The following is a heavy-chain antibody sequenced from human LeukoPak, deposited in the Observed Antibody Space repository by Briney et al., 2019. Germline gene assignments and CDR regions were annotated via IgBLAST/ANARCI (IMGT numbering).Heavy chain of an antibody. CDR3: ARERGYSGGNDY. CDR2: ISYDGSNK. J-gene: IGHJ4*02. CDR1: GFTFSSYG. V-gene: IGHV3-30*03. D-gene: IGHD5-12*01. Sequence: GRSLRLSCAASGFTFSSYGMHWVRQAPGKGLEWVAVISYDGSNKYYADSVKGRFTISRDNSKNTLYLQMNSLRAEDTAVYYCARERGYSGGNDYWGQGTLVTVSS.